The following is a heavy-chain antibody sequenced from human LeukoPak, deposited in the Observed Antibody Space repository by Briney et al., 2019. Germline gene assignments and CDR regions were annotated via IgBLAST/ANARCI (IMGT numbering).Heavy chain of an antibody. CDR3: ARNVQNWFDP. V-gene: IGHV1-69*05. Sequence: ASVKVSCKASGGTFSSYAISWVRQAPGQGLEWMGGIIPIFGTANYAQKFQGRVTITTDESTSTAYMELSSLRSEDTAVYYCARNVQNWFDPWGQGTLVTVSS. D-gene: IGHD1-1*01. CDR2: IIPIFGTA. CDR1: GGTFSSYA. J-gene: IGHJ5*02.